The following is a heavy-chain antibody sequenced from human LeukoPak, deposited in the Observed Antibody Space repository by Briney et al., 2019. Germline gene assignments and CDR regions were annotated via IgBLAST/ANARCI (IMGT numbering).Heavy chain of an antibody. Sequence: GGSLRLSCAASGFTFDDYTMHWVRQVPGKGLEWVSGISWNSASINYADSVKGRLTISRDNAKNSLYLQMNSLRAEDTALYFCAKAKRAGVIRGVPNAFDMWGRGTMVTVSS. CDR2: ISWNSASI. D-gene: IGHD3-10*01. J-gene: IGHJ3*02. CDR3: AKAKRAGVIRGVPNAFDM. V-gene: IGHV3-9*01. CDR1: GFTFDDYT.